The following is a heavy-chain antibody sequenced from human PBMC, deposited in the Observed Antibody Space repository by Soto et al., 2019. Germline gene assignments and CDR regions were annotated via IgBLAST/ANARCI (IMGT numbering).Heavy chain of an antibody. J-gene: IGHJ4*02. CDR3: AKGGPDAFCSGGGCCFDY. V-gene: IGHV3-9*01. CDR2: ISWNSNII. Sequence: EVQLVESGGGLVQPGRSLRLSCAASGFTFDDYAMHWVRRVPGKGLEWVSSISWNSNIIGYADSVKGRFTIPRDNAKNALYVQMTSLRPEGTALYYCAKGGPDAFCSGGGCCFDYWGQGTLVTVSS. CDR1: GFTFDDYA. D-gene: IGHD2-15*01.